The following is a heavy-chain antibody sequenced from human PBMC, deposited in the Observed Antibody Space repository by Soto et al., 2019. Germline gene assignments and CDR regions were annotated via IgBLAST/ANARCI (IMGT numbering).Heavy chain of an antibody. D-gene: IGHD3-16*01. CDR2: ISGSGGST. CDR1: GFTFSSYA. J-gene: IGHJ4*02. Sequence: PGESLKISCAASGFTFSSYAMSWVRQAPGKGLEWVSAISGSGGSTYYADSVKGRFTISRDNSKNTLYLQMNSLRAEDTAVYYCAKGGLTAPFNYWGQGTLVTVSS. CDR3: AKGGLTAPFNY. V-gene: IGHV3-23*01.